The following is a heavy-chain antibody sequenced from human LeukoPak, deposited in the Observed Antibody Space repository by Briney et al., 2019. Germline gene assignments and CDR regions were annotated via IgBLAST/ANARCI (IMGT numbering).Heavy chain of an antibody. CDR1: GFTFSSYE. D-gene: IGHD5-12*01. V-gene: IGHV3-48*03. CDR2: ISSSGSTI. CDR3: AKATSSGYGGLDP. J-gene: IGHJ5*02. Sequence: GGSLRLSCAASGFTFSSYEMNWVRQAPGKGLEWVSYISSSGSTIYYADSVKGRFTISRDNAKNSLYLQMNSLRAEDTALYYCAKATSSGYGGLDPWGQGTLVTVSS.